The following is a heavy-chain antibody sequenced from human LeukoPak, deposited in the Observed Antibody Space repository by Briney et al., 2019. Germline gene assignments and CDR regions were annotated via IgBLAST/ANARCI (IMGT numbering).Heavy chain of an antibody. Sequence: PGGSLRLSCAASGFTFSTHWMIWVRQAPGKGLEWVANVKGDGSEKYYVDFVKGRFTISRDNAKNSLYLQMNSLRAEDTAVYYCATGRAAHLFDYWGQGTLVTVSS. V-gene: IGHV3-7*01. D-gene: IGHD6-6*01. CDR2: VKGDGSEK. CDR3: ATGRAAHLFDY. J-gene: IGHJ4*02. CDR1: GFTFSTHW.